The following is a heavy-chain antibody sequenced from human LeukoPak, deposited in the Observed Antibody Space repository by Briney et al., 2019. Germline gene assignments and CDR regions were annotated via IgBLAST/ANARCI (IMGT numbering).Heavy chain of an antibody. Sequence: PSETLSLTCTVSGGSISSSSYYWGWIRQPPGKGLDWIGTLYYGGSTYYNPSFKSRVTISVDTSKNQFSLKLNSVTAADTAVYYCARHAGRYFYYGLDVWGQGTTVTVSS. V-gene: IGHV4-39*01. CDR3: ARHAGRYFYYGLDV. D-gene: IGHD1-14*01. J-gene: IGHJ6*02. CDR2: LYYGGST. CDR1: GGSISSSSYY.